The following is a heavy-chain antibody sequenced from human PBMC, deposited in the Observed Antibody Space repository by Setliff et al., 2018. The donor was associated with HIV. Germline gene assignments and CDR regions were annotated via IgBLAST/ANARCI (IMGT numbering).Heavy chain of an antibody. V-gene: IGHV3-48*03. Sequence: GGSLRLSCAASGFTFSSYEMNWVRQAPGKGLEWVSYISSSGSTIYYADSVKGRFTISRDNAKNSLYLQMNSLRAEDTAVYFCARLSTWGFYWGQGTLVTVSS. D-gene: IGHD7-27*01. CDR1: GFTFSSYE. CDR2: ISSSGSTI. CDR3: ARLSTWGFY. J-gene: IGHJ4*02.